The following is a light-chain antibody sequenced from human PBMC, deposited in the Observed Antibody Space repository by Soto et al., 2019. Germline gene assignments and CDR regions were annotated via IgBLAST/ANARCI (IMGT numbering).Light chain of an antibody. Sequence: QSVLTQPPSASGTPGQRVTISCSGSSSNIGSNTVNWYQQLPGTAPKLLIYSNNQRPSGVPDRFSGSKSGTSAFLAISGLQSEDEADYYCAAWDDSLEVFGGGTKVTVL. CDR1: SSNIGSNT. J-gene: IGLJ2*01. CDR3: AAWDDSLEV. V-gene: IGLV1-44*01. CDR2: SNN.